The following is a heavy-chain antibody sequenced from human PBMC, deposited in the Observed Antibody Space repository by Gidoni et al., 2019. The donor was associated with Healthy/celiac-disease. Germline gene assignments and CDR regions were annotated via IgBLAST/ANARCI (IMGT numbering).Heavy chain of an antibody. D-gene: IGHD4-17*01. Sequence: QVQLVQSGAEVKKPGASVKVSCKASGYTFTGYYMHWVRQAPGQGLEWMGWINPNSGGTNYAQKFQGRVTMTRDTSISTAYMELSRLRSDDTAVYYCARDIGAVTTFPYYYYYGMDVWGQGTTVTVSS. V-gene: IGHV1-2*02. CDR1: GYTFTGYY. CDR3: ARDIGAVTTFPYYYYYGMDV. J-gene: IGHJ6*02. CDR2: INPNSGGT.